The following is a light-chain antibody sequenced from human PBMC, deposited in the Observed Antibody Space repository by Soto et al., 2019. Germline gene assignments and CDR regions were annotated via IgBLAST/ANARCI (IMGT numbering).Light chain of an antibody. CDR3: SSYTSSSTLNV. CDR2: DVS. V-gene: IGLV2-14*01. Sequence: QSALTQPASLSGSPGQSITISCTGTSSDVGGYNYVSWHQQHPGKAPKLMIYDVSNRPSGVSNRFSGSKSGNTASLTISGLQAEDEADYYCSSYTSSSTLNVFGTGTKVTVL. CDR1: SSDVGGYNY. J-gene: IGLJ1*01.